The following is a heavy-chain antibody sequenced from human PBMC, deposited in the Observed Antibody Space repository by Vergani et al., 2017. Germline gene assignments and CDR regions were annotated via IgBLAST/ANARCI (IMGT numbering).Heavy chain of an antibody. D-gene: IGHD6-19*01. Sequence: EVQLVESGGGLVQPGGSLRLSCAASGFTFRSYWMHWVRQAPGKGLVWVSRINSDGSSTSYADSVKGRFTISRDNAKNTLYLQMNSLRAEDTAVYYCARERIAVAEGDWYFDLWGRGTLVTVSS. V-gene: IGHV3-74*01. CDR2: INSDGSST. CDR1: GFTFRSYW. J-gene: IGHJ2*01. CDR3: ARERIAVAEGDWYFDL.